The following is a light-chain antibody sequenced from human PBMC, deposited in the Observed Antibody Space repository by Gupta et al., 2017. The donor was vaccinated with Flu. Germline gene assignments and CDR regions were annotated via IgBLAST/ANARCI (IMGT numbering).Light chain of an antibody. CDR3: QQSDSIPKT. J-gene: IGKJ2*01. Sequence: PSSLSASVGDRVTITCRASQSISNYLNWYQQKPGKAPKLLIYAASSLQSGVPSRFSGSGSGTDFTLTISRLQPEDFATYYCQQSDSIPKTFGQGTKLEIK. CDR1: QSISNY. V-gene: IGKV1-39*01. CDR2: AAS.